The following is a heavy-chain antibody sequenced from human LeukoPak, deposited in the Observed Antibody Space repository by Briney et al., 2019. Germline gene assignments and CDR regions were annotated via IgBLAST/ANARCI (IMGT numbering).Heavy chain of an antibody. CDR1: GYSIRCGYF. D-gene: IGHD6-19*01. CDR2: TAHRGNT. J-gene: IGHJ4*02. CDR3: TRVTRNSGWFFDY. V-gene: IGHV4-38-2*01. Sequence: PSETLSLTCDVSGYSIRCGYFWGWIRQPPGMGLEWIGSTAHRGNTYYNPSLKGRVSISTDGSKNQFSLSLTSVTAADTATYYCTRVTRNSGWFFDYWGPGTLATVYS.